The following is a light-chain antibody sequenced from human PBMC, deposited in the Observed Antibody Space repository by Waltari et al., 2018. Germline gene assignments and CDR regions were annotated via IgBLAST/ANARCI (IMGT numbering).Light chain of an antibody. CDR2: KTS. J-gene: IGKJ1*01. CDR1: QRVNGW. Sequence: DIQMTQSPSTLSASVGDRVPISCRASQRVNGWLAWYQQIPGKAPKVLIYKTSRLQSGVPSRFSGSGSGTEFTLTISCLQPDDFATYYCQQYYTFPKTFGQGTKV. V-gene: IGKV1-5*03. CDR3: QQYYTFPKT.